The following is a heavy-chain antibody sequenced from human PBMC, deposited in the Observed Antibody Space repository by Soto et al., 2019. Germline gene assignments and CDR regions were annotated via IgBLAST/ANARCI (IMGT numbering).Heavy chain of an antibody. CDR3: ARAGAKSSIPGTTGDYYYGMDV. D-gene: IGHD1-7*01. Sequence: GASVKVSCKASGGTFSSYAISWVRQAPGQGLEWMGGIIPIFGTANYAQKFQGRVTITADKSTSTAYMELSSLRSEDTAVYYCARAGAKSSIPGTTGDYYYGMDVWGQGTTVTVSS. CDR1: GGTFSSYA. V-gene: IGHV1-69*06. J-gene: IGHJ6*02. CDR2: IIPIFGTA.